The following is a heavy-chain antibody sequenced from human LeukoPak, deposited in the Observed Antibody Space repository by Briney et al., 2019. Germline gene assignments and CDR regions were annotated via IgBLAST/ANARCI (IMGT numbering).Heavy chain of an antibody. CDR2: IYHSGST. V-gene: IGHV4-38-2*01. CDR1: GYSTSSGYY. Sequence: SETLSLTCAVSGYSTSSGYYWGWIRQPPGKGLEWIGSIYHSGSTYYNPSLKSRVTISVDTSKNQFSLKLSSVTAADTAVYYCARHAPDVQNYFDYWGQGTLVTVSS. J-gene: IGHJ4*02. CDR3: ARHAPDVQNYFDY.